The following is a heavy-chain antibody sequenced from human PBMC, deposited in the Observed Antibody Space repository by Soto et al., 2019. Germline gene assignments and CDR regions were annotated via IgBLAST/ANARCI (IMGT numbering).Heavy chain of an antibody. CDR1: GFTFGRHW. J-gene: IGHJ3*02. CDR2: TKTDGTT. Sequence: GWSLRLSCAASGFTFGRHWIHLVRQAPGQGLVWVSRTKTDGTTSYADSVKGRFTVSRDNAENTLSLQMNSLRAEDTAVYYCERDMRAVPWYGDACSAFDMWGKGTMVTVSS. CDR3: ERDMRAVPWYGDACSAFDM. D-gene: IGHD3-10*01. V-gene: IGHV3-74*01.